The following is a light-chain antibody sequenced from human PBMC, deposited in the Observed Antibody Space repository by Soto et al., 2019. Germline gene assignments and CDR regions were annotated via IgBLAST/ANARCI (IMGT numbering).Light chain of an antibody. CDR2: GAS. CDR3: QHYRTS. Sequence: EIVLTQSPGTLSLSPGERATLSCRASQSVSSSYLAWYQQKPGQAPRQLIYGASSRATGIPDRFSGSGSGTDFTLTITRLEPEDLAVYYCQHYRTSFGGGTRVEI. J-gene: IGKJ4*01. V-gene: IGKV3-20*01. CDR1: QSVSSSY.